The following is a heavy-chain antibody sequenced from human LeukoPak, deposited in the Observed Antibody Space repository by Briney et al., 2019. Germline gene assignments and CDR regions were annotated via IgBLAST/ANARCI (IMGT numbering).Heavy chain of an antibody. Sequence: PSQTLSLTCTVYGGSIRSGGYYWSWIRQHPGKGLEWIGYIYYSGSTYYNPSLKSRVTISVDTSKNQFSLKLSSVTAADTAVYYCARIERAAAAVDYWGQGTLVTVSS. D-gene: IGHD6-13*01. J-gene: IGHJ4*02. CDR3: ARIERAAAAVDY. CDR1: GGSIRSGGYY. CDR2: IYYSGST. V-gene: IGHV4-31*03.